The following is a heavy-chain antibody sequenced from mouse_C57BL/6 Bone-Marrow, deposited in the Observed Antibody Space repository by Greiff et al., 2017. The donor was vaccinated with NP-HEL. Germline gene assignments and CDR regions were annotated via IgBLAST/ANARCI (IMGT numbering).Heavy chain of an antibody. Sequence: QVTLKVSGPGILQPSQTLSLTCSFSGFSLSTFGMGVGWIRQPSGKGLEWLAHIWWDDDKYYNPALKSRLTISKDTSKNQVFLKIANVDTADTATYYCARIAKGDYYGSPLPYAMDYWGQGTSVTVSS. V-gene: IGHV8-8*01. J-gene: IGHJ4*01. CDR3: ARIAKGDYYGSPLPYAMDY. CDR2: IWWDDDK. CDR1: GFSLSTFGMG. D-gene: IGHD1-1*01.